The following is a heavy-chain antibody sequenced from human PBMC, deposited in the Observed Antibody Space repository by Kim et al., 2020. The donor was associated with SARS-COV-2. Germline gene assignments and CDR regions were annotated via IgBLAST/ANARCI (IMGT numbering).Heavy chain of an antibody. J-gene: IGHJ6*02. CDR2: ISSSSSTI. V-gene: IGHV3-48*02. Sequence: GGSLRLSCAASGFTFSSYSMNWVRQAPGKGLEWVSYISSSSSTIYYADSVKGRFTISRDNAKNSLYLQMNSLRDEDTAVYYCARDRPKTGITMVRGVIKNYGMDVWGQGTNVPVSS. CDR3: ARDRPKTGITMVRGVIKNYGMDV. D-gene: IGHD3-10*01. CDR1: GFTFSSYS.